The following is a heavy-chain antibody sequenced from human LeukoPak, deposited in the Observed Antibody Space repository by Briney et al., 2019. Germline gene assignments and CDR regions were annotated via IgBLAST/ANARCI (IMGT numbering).Heavy chain of an antibody. CDR1: GFIFRHYA. CDR2: ISGSGDST. D-gene: IGHD1-26*01. CDR3: ARAGPDTSGSRFDY. V-gene: IGHV3-23*01. Sequence: SGGSLRLSCSASGFIFRHYAVNWVRQSPGKGLEWVSGISGSGDSTYYADSVKGRFTVSRDNAKNSLYLQMNSLRAEDTALYYCARAGPDTSGSRFDYWGQGTLVTVSS. J-gene: IGHJ4*02.